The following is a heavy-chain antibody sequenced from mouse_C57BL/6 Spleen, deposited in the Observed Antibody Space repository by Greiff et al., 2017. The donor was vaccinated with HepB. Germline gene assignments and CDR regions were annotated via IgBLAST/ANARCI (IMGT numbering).Heavy chain of an antibody. V-gene: IGHV7-3*01. CDR2: IRNKANGYTT. Sequence: EVKVVESGGGLVQPGGSLSLSCAASGFTFTDYYMSWVRQPPGKALEWLGFIRNKANGYTTEYSASVKGRFTISRDNSQSILYLQMNALRAEDSATYYCARYSRYFDYWGQGTTLTVSS. CDR1: GFTFTDYY. CDR3: ARYSRYFDY. J-gene: IGHJ2*01.